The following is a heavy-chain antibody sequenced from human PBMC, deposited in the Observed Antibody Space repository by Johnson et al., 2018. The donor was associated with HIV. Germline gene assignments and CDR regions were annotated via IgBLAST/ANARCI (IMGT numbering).Heavy chain of an antibody. Sequence: EVQLVESGGGLVQPGGSLRLSCAASGFTFSSYWMSWVRQAPGKGLEWVANIKQDGSEKYYVDSVRGRFTISRDNAKNSLYLQMKSLRAEDTAVYYCARDAPNFFHSSGVRDDAFDIWGPGTMVTVSS. CDR1: GFTFSSYW. J-gene: IGHJ3*02. CDR3: ARDAPNFFHSSGVRDDAFDI. V-gene: IGHV3-7*01. CDR2: IKQDGSEK. D-gene: IGHD3-22*01.